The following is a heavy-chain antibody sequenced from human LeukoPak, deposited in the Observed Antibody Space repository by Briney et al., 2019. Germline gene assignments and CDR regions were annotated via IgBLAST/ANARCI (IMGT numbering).Heavy chain of an antibody. CDR3: ARGQYQLLYRWDY. Sequence: PVGSLRLSCAASGFTFSSYAMSWVRQAPGKGLEWVSAISGSGGSTYYADSVKGRFTISRDNSKNTLYLQMNSLRAEDTAVYYCARGQYQLLYRWDYWGQGTLVTVSS. V-gene: IGHV3-23*01. J-gene: IGHJ4*02. CDR1: GFTFSSYA. D-gene: IGHD2-2*02. CDR2: ISGSGGST.